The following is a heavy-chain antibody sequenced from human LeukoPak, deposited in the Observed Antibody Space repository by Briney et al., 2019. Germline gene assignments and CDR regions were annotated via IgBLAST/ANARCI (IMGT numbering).Heavy chain of an antibody. Sequence: ASVKVSCKASGYTFTSYGISWVRQAPGQGLEWMGWISAYNGNTNYAQKLQGRVTMTTDTSTSTAYMELRSLRSDDTAVYYCARSKGVLRYFDSLPDYFDYWGQGTLVTVSS. CDR2: ISAYNGNT. V-gene: IGHV1-18*01. CDR1: GYTFTSYG. CDR3: ARSKGVLRYFDSLPDYFDY. J-gene: IGHJ4*02. D-gene: IGHD3-9*01.